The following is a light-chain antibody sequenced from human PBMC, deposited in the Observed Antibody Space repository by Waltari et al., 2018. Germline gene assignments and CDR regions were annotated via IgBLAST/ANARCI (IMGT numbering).Light chain of an antibody. V-gene: IGLV4-69*01. J-gene: IGLJ2*01. CDR3: QTWGTGVV. Sequence: QLVLTQSPSASASLGASVKLTCTLSSGHSNYAIAWHQQQPEKGPRFLMKVNNDGSHSKGGGIPDRFSGSSSGAERYLTISSLQSDDEVDYYCQTWGTGVVFGGGTKLTVL. CDR2: VNNDGSH. CDR1: SGHSNYA.